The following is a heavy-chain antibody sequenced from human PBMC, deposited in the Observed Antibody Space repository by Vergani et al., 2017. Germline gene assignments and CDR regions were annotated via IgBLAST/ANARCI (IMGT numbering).Heavy chain of an antibody. J-gene: IGHJ4*02. CDR1: GGSISSGGYY. CDR2: MYHGGNT. V-gene: IGHV4-39*01. D-gene: IGHD5-12*01. Sequence: QVQLQESGPGLVKPSQTLSLTCTVSGGSISSGGYYWSWIRQHPGKGLEWIGSMYHGGNTYYNPSLKSRVTISVDTSKNQFSLRLSSVTAADTALYYCARQDIATNYFDYWGLGTLVTVSS. CDR3: ARQDIATNYFDY.